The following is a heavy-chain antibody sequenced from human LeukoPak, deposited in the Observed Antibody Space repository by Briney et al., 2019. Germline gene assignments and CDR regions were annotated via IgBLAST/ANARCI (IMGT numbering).Heavy chain of an antibody. CDR1: GYTFTDYY. J-gene: IGHJ5*02. CDR3: ARYIPVDDYFDP. CDR2: LNPNSGAT. Sequence: APVKVSCKASGYTFTDYYLHWVRQAPGQGLEGMGWLNPNSGATKYAQKFQGRVTMTRDTSITTAYMELNRLRYDDTAMYYCARYIPVDDYFDPWGQGTLVTVSA. D-gene: IGHD4-11*01. V-gene: IGHV1-2*02.